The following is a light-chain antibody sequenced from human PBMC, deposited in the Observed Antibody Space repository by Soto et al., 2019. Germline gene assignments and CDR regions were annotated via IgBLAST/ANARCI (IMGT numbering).Light chain of an antibody. V-gene: IGLV1-51*01. CDR1: SSNIGNNY. J-gene: IGLJ7*01. CDR3: GTGDSSLSAV. CDR2: DNN. Sequence: QSVLTQPPSVSAAPGQKVTISCSGSSSNIGNNYVSWYQQLPGTAPKLLIYDNNKRPSGIPDRFSGSKSGTSATLGITGLQTGDEVDYNCGTGDSSLSAVFGGGTQLTVL.